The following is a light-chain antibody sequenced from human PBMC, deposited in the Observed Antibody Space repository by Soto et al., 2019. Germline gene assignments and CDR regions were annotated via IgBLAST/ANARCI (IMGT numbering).Light chain of an antibody. CDR2: EVV. CDR1: KNDIGVYDF. CDR3: KSYAGSNTYV. Sequence: QPVRTQPPSASGSPGQSVTISCTGTKNDIGVYDFVSWYQHHPGKAPRLIIYEVVQRPSGVPDRFSGSKSGNTASLTVSGLQAADEADYFCKSYAGSNTYVFGSGTKVTVL. J-gene: IGLJ1*01. V-gene: IGLV2-8*01.